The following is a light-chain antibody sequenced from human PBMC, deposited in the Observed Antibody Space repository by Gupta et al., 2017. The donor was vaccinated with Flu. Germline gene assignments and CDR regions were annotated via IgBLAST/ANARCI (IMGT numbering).Light chain of an antibody. J-gene: IGLJ3*02. Sequence: SSEWSQPTAEFVSPGQTATSTCSGDKLGGKYVSWYKQKAGQSPFLVIYQDNKRPSGIPARFSGSTSGNTATLTISGTQALDEADYYCQASVSTTAVFGGGTRLTV. CDR1: KLGGKY. CDR2: QDN. V-gene: IGLV3-1*01. CDR3: QASVSTTAV.